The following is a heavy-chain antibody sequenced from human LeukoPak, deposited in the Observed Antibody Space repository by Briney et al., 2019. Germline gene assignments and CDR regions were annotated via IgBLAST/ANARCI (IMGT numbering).Heavy chain of an antibody. CDR3: ARRFAVVVGATSHWYFDL. V-gene: IGHV4-38-2*01. CDR1: GYSISSGYY. Sequence: SETLSLTCAVSGYSISSGYYWGWIRQPPGKGLEWVGSISHSGSTYYNPSLKSRVTISADTSKSQFSLKLSSVTAADTAVYYCARRFAVVVGATSHWYFDLWGRGTLVTVSS. D-gene: IGHD2-15*01. J-gene: IGHJ2*01. CDR2: ISHSGST.